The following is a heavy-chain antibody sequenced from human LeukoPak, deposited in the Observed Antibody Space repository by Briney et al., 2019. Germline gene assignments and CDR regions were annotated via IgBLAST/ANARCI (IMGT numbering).Heavy chain of an antibody. CDR3: ARDLLVIIAAAGTGVDHGMDV. V-gene: IGHV3-7*01. CDR2: IKQDGSEK. D-gene: IGHD6-13*01. J-gene: IGHJ6*02. CDR1: GFTFSSYW. Sequence: PGGSLRLSCAASGFTFSSYWMSWVRQAPGKGLEWVANIKQDGSEKYYVDSVKGRFTISRDNAKNSLYLQMNSLRAEDTAVYYCARDLLVIIAAAGTGVDHGMDVWGQGTTVTVSS.